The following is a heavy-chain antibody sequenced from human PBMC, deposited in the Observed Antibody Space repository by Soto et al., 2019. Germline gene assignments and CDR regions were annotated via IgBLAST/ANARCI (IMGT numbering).Heavy chain of an antibody. CDR1: GGSISSGGYS. CDR2: IYHSGST. CDR3: ARAADNYYFDY. V-gene: IGHV4-30-2*01. Sequence: PSETLSLTCAVSGGSISSGGYSLSCIRHEPAKGLEWIGYIYHSGSTYYNPSLKSRVTIAVDRSKNTFSLKLSSVTAADTAVYYCARAADNYYFDYWGQGALVTVSS. D-gene: IGHD3-9*01. J-gene: IGHJ4*02.